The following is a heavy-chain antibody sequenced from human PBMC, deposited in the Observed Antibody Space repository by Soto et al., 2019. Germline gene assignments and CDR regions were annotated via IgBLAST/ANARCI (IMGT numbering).Heavy chain of an antibody. J-gene: IGHJ4*02. CDR1: GFTFSSYG. CDR3: ARSQYSSSWYPFDY. V-gene: IGHV3-33*01. CDR2: IYYDGSNK. Sequence: QVQLVESGGGVVPPGRSLGLSCAASGFTFSSYGMHWVRQAPGKGLEWVAVIYYDGSNKYYADSVKGRFTISRDNSKNTLYLQMNSLRAEDTAVYYCARSQYSSSWYPFDYWGQGTLVTVSS. D-gene: IGHD6-13*01.